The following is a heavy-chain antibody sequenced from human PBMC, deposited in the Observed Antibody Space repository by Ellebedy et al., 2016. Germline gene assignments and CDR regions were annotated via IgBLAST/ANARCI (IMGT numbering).Heavy chain of an antibody. V-gene: IGHV3-23*01. D-gene: IGHD4-17*01. Sequence: GGSLRLSXVASGFSFRNFFMSWVRQAPGGGLEWISTISGDGDTTFSADSVKGRFTISRDNSRDTLYLQMNGLRAEDTAVYYCYYGHYSASWGQGTLVTVSS. CDR3: YYGHYSAS. CDR1: GFSFRNFF. J-gene: IGHJ4*02. CDR2: ISGDGDTT.